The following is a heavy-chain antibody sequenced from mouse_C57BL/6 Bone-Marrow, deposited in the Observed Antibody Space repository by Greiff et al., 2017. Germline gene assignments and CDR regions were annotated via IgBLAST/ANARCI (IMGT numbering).Heavy chain of an antibody. D-gene: IGHD1-1*01. CDR2: IWWDDDK. V-gene: IGHV8-8*01. CDR3: ARMIGDYYGSSYDYYAMDY. Sequence: QVTLKVSGPGILQPSQTLSLTCSFSGFSLSTFGMGVGWIRQPSGKGLEWLAHIWWDDDKYYNPALKSRLTISKDTSKNQVFLKIANVDTADTATYYCARMIGDYYGSSYDYYAMDYWGQGTSVTVSS. J-gene: IGHJ4*01. CDR1: GFSLSTFGMG.